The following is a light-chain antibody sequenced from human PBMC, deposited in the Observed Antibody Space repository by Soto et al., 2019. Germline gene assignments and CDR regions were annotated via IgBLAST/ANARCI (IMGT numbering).Light chain of an antibody. CDR3: SSYTSSNTLV. V-gene: IGLV2-14*01. J-gene: IGLJ2*01. CDR2: DVS. Sequence: QSALTQPASVSGSPGQSITISCTGTSSDVGGYNYVSWYQQRPGKAPKLMIYDVSKRPSGVSNRFSGSKSANTASLTISGLQAEDEADYYCSSYTSSNTLVFGGGTKLTVL. CDR1: SSDVGGYNY.